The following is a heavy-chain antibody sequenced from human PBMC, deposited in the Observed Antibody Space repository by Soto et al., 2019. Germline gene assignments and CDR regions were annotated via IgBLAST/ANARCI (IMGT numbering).Heavy chain of an antibody. V-gene: IGHV4-4*07. CDR3: ARRDRSGFSYWLDT. Sequence: SETLSLTCTVSGASISNYYWSWIRQPAGKGLECLGRIYASGTTTYNPSLRSRVTMSVDTSKNQFSLNLRSVTAADTAVYYCARRDRSGFSYWLDTWGQGALVTVSS. CDR1: GASISNYY. J-gene: IGHJ5*02. D-gene: IGHD3-22*01. CDR2: IYASGTT.